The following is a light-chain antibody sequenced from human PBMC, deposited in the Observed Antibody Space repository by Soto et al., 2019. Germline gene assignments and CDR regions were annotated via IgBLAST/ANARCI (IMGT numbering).Light chain of an antibody. V-gene: IGLV2-8*01. CDR3: SSFADRSKYV. CDR2: EVS. Sequence: QSALTQPPSASGSPGQSVTISCTGTSSDIGSYNSVAWYQQHPGKAPRLIIYEVSKRPSGVPDRFFGSKSGNTASLTVSGLQADDEADYYCSSFADRSKYVFATGTKVTVL. J-gene: IGLJ1*01. CDR1: SSDIGSYNS.